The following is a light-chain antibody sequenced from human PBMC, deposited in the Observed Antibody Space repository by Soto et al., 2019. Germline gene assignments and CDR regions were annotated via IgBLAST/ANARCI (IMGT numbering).Light chain of an antibody. Sequence: EIVMTQSPATLSVSPGEKVTLSCRASESLFAFLAWYQHKPGQAPRLLIYGVSTKATGVPARFSGSGSATDFTLTITSLQSDDSAVYYCQSYNDWPFAFGQGTKLEI. J-gene: IGKJ2*01. CDR3: QSYNDWPFA. CDR1: ESLFAF. V-gene: IGKV3-15*01. CDR2: GVS.